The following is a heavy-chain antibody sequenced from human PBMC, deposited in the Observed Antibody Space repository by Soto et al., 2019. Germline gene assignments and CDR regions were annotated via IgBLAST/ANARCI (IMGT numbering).Heavy chain of an antibody. D-gene: IGHD3-3*01. CDR1: GGTFSSYA. J-gene: IGHJ4*02. Sequence: SVKVSCKASGGTFSSYAISWVRQAPGQGLEWMGGIIPIFGTANHAQKFQGRVTITADESTSTAYMELSSLRSEDTAVYYCARERQLRFLEPCFDYWGQGTLVTVSS. CDR3: ARERQLRFLEPCFDY. V-gene: IGHV1-69*13. CDR2: IIPIFGTA.